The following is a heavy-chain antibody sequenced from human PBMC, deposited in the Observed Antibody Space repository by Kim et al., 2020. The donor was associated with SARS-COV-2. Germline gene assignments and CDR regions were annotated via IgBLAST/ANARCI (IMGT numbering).Heavy chain of an antibody. CDR2: IWYDGSNK. CDR1: GFTFSSYG. V-gene: IGHV3-33*06. J-gene: IGHJ6*02. Sequence: GGSLRLSCAASGFTFSSYGMHWVRQAPGKGLEWVAVIWYDGSNKYYADSVKGRFTISRDNSKNTLYLQMNSLRAEDTAVYYCAKDLRRGSGSYYNTNPHYYGMDVWGQGTTVTVSS. D-gene: IGHD3-10*01. CDR3: AKDLRRGSGSYYNTNPHYYGMDV.